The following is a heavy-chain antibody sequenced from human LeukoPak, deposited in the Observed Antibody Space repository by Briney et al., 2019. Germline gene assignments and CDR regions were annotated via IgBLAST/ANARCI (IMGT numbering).Heavy chain of an antibody. CDR3: ARGRAPGIVVVPAANLFDP. V-gene: IGHV3-7*01. CDR2: IKQDGSEK. J-gene: IGHJ5*02. Sequence: GGSLRLSCAASGFTFSSYWMSWVRQAPGKGLEWVANIKQDGSEKYYVDSVKGRFTISRDNAKNSLYLQMNSLRAEDTAVYYCARGRAPGIVVVPAANLFDPWGQGTLVTVSS. CDR1: GFTFSSYW. D-gene: IGHD2-2*01.